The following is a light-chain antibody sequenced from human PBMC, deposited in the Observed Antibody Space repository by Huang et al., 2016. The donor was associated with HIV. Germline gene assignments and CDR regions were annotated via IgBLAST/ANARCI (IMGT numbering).Light chain of an antibody. CDR2: GSS. J-gene: IGKJ2*01. V-gene: IGKV3-15*01. CDR3: QQYDIWPPYT. Sequence: EIVMTQSPATLSVSPGERVTLSCRASQSVGRNLGWYQQKPGQPPRLLTYGSSTSATSVPARFSGSGAGTEFTLSISSLQSEDCAVYYCQQYDIWPPYTFGQGTKLEIK. CDR1: QSVGRN.